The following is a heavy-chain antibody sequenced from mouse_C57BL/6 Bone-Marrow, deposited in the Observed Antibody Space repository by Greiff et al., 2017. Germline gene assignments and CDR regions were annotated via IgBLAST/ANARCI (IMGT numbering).Heavy chain of an antibody. J-gene: IGHJ4*01. D-gene: IGHD1-1*01. CDR1: GYTFTSYD. V-gene: IGHV1-85*01. CDR2: IYPRDGST. CDR3: ASQFITTVVADAMDY. Sequence: QVQLKQSGPELVKPGASVKLSCKASGYTFTSYDINWVKQRPGQGLEWIGWIYPRDGSTKYNEKFKGKATLTVDTSSSTAYMELHSLTSEDSAVXFCASQFITTVVADAMDYWGQGTSVTVSS.